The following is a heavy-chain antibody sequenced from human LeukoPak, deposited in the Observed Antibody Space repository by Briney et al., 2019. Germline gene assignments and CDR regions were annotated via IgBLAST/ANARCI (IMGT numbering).Heavy chain of an antibody. D-gene: IGHD3-16*01. CDR2: IDFSGEA. CDR1: GASISSSSYF. Sequence: SETLSLTCTVSGASISSSSYFWAWIRQPPGKALEWIGSIDFSGEAVYNAPLQSRLTLSIDTSKNQVSLKMTSVTAAHTALYYCARRAYNAFRFDPWGQGTLVTVSS. CDR3: ARRAYNAFRFDP. J-gene: IGHJ5*02. V-gene: IGHV4-39*01.